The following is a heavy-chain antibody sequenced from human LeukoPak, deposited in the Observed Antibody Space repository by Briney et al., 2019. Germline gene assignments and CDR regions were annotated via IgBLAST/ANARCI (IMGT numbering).Heavy chain of an antibody. CDR2: IYNNGST. D-gene: IGHD6-19*01. Sequence: SETLSLTCTVSGGSISSYYWSWIRQPPGKGLEWIGYIYNNGSTNYNPSLKSRVTISVDTSKNQFSLKLSSVTAADTAVYYCARESLAWGSGWAYYYYYGMDVWGQGTTVTVSS. CDR1: GGSISSYY. V-gene: IGHV4-59*01. J-gene: IGHJ6*02. CDR3: ARESLAWGSGWAYYYYYGMDV.